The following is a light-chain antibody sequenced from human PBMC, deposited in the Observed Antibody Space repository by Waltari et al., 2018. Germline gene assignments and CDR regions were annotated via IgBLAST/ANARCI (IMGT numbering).Light chain of an antibody. CDR2: RNK. Sequence: QSVLTQPPSASGTPGPRVPISCSGSSSNIGSNFVYWYQQPPGTAPKLLISRNKQRPSGVPDRFSGSKSGTSASLAISGLRSEDEADYYCAAWDDSLSGPVFGGGTKLTVL. V-gene: IGLV1-47*01. CDR1: SSNIGSNF. CDR3: AAWDDSLSGPV. J-gene: IGLJ3*02.